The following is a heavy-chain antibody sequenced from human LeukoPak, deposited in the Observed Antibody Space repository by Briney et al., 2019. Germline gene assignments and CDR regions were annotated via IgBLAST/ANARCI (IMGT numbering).Heavy chain of an antibody. Sequence: GGSLRLSCAASGFTFNTYWMSWVRQAPGKGLEWVANIKPDGSEKYYVDSVKGRFTISRDNAKNSLYLQMNSLRAEDTAVYYCARDAGYFDWLYYFDYWGQGTLVTVSS. D-gene: IGHD3-9*01. J-gene: IGHJ4*02. CDR2: IKPDGSEK. CDR3: ARDAGYFDWLYYFDY. V-gene: IGHV3-7*01. CDR1: GFTFNTYW.